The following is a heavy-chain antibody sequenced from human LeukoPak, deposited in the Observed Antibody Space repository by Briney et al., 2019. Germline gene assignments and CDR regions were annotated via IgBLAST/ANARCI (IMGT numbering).Heavy chain of an antibody. V-gene: IGHV1-18*01. Sequence: GASVKVSCKASGYTFTSYGISWVRQAPGQGLDWMGWISAYNGNTNYAQKLQGRVTMTTDTSTSTAYMELRSLRSDDTAVYYCARDRSRYYDSSVVDYWGQGTLVTVSS. CDR3: ARDRSRYYDSSVVDY. CDR2: ISAYNGNT. D-gene: IGHD3-22*01. J-gene: IGHJ4*02. CDR1: GYTFTSYG.